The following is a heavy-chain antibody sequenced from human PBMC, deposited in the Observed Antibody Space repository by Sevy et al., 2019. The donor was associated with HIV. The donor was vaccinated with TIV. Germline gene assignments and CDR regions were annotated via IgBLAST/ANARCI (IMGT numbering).Heavy chain of an antibody. V-gene: IGHV3-9*01. D-gene: IGHD6-13*01. CDR3: ARDPAGY. Sequence: GGSLRLSCAASGFTFDDYAMQWVRQAPGKGLEWVSGISWNSGSIGYADSVKGRFTISRDNAKNSLYLQMNSLRAEDTAVYYCARDPAGYWGQGTLVTVSS. J-gene: IGHJ4*02. CDR1: GFTFDDYA. CDR2: ISWNSGSI.